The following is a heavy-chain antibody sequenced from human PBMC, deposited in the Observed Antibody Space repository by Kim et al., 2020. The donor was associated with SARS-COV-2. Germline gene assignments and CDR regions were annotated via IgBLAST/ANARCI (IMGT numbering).Heavy chain of an antibody. CDR3: ARVPGASVSAAGRRAEYFQH. CDR2: ISYDGSNK. CDR1: GFTFSSYA. D-gene: IGHD6-13*01. Sequence: GGSLRLSCAASGFTFSSYAMHWVRQAPGKGLEWVAVISYDGSNKYYADSVKGRLTISRDNSKNTPYLQMNSLRDEDTAVYYCARVPGASVSAAGRRAEYFQHWSQGTLVSVTS. J-gene: IGHJ1*01. V-gene: IGHV3-30*04.